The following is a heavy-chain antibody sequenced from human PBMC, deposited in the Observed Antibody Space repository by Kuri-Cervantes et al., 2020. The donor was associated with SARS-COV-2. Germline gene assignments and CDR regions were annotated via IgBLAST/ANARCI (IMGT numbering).Heavy chain of an antibody. CDR3: ARTLDYYGSGTYCFDY. D-gene: IGHD3-10*01. Sequence: SETLSLTCTVSGGSISSYYWSWIRQPPGKGLEWIGYIYYSGSTNYNPSLKSRVTISVDTSKNQFPLKLSSVTAADTAVYYCARTLDYYGSGTYCFDYWGQGTLVTVSS. CDR1: GGSISSYY. J-gene: IGHJ4*02. CDR2: IYYSGST. V-gene: IGHV4-59*01.